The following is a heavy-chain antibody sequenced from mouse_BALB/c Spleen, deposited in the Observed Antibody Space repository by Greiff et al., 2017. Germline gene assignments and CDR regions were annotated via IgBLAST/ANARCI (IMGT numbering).Heavy chain of an antibody. CDR1: GFTFSSFG. J-gene: IGHJ2*01. D-gene: IGHD3-1*01. CDR2: ISSGSSTI. V-gene: IGHV5-17*02. Sequence: EVNVVESGGGLVQPGGSRKLSCAASGFTFSSFGMHWVRQAPEKGLEWVAYISSGSSTIYYADTVKGRFTISRDNPKNTLFLQMTSLRSEDTAMYYCARSGRYGNYFDYWGQGTTLTVSS. CDR3: ARSGRYGNYFDY.